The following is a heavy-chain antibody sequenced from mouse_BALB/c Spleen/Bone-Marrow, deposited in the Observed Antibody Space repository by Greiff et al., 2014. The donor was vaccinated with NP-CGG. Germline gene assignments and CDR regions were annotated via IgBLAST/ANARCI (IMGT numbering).Heavy chain of an antibody. J-gene: IGHJ4*01. CDR2: ISSGGSYT. D-gene: IGHD1-2*01. CDR1: GFTFSSYA. Sequence: EVHLVESGGGLVKPGGSLKLSCAASGFTFSSYAMSWVRQTPEKRLEWVATISSGGSYTYYPDSAKGRFTISRDNAKNTLYLQMSSLRSEDTAMYYCARQGYYGPYYAMDYWGQGTSVTVSS. CDR3: ARQGYYGPYYAMDY. V-gene: IGHV5-9-3*01.